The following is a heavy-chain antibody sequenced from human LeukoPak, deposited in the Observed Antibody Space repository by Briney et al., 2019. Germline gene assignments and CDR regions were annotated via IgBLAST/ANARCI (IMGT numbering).Heavy chain of an antibody. CDR1: GFTFSSYS. CDR3: ASTIAARPSWFDP. CDR2: ISSSSSYI. Sequence: GGSLRLSCAASGFTFSSYSMNWVRQAPGKELEWVSSISSSSSYIYYADSVKGRFTISRDNAKNSLYLQMNSLRAEDTAEYYCASTIAARPSWFDPWGQGTLVTVSS. J-gene: IGHJ5*02. V-gene: IGHV3-21*01. D-gene: IGHD6-6*01.